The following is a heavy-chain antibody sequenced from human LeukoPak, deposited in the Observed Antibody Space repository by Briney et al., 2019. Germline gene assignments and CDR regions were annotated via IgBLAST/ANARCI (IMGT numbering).Heavy chain of an antibody. J-gene: IGHJ4*02. CDR1: GFTFSSYS. CDR3: ARDLAAADLDY. D-gene: IGHD6-13*01. Sequence: GGSLRLSCAASGFTFSSYSMNWVRQAPGKGLEWVSSISSSSSYIYYADSVKGRFTISRDNAKNSLYLQTNSLRVEDTAVYYCARDLAAADLDYWGQGTLVTVSS. V-gene: IGHV3-21*01. CDR2: ISSSSSYI.